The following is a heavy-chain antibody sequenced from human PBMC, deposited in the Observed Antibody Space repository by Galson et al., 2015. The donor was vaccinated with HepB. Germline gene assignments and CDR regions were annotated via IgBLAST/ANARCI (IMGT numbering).Heavy chain of an antibody. J-gene: IGHJ5*02. Sequence: SGYTFTSYYMHWVRQAPGQGLEWMGIINPSGGSTSYAQKFQGRVTMTRDTSTSTVYMELSSLRSEDTAVYYCARGWETYYDYVWGNYRPNWFDPWGQGTLVTVSS. CDR2: INPSGGST. CDR1: GYTFTSYY. D-gene: IGHD3-16*02. CDR3: ARGWETYYDYVWGNYRPNWFDP. V-gene: IGHV1-46*01.